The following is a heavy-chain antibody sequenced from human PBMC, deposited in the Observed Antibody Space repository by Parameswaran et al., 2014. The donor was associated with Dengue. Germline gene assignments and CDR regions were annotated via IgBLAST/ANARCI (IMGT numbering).Heavy chain of an antibody. Sequence: RWIRQPPGKGLEWIGEINHSGSTNYNPSLKSRVTISVDTSKNQFSLKLSSVTAADTAVYYCASRRLGGYYYYYGMDVWGQGTTVTVSS. V-gene: IGHV4-34*01. CDR2: INHSGST. J-gene: IGHJ6*02. D-gene: IGHD3-10*01. CDR3: ASRRLGGYYYYYGMDV.